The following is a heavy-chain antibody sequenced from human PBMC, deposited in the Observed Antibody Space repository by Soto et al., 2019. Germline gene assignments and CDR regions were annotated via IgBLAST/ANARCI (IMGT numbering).Heavy chain of an antibody. D-gene: IGHD3-22*01. V-gene: IGHV4-39*01. CDR1: GGSISSSRYY. CDR3: ARTRYDSSGYYAFDY. CDR2: IYYSGST. Sequence: SETLSLTCTVSGGSISSSRYYWGWIRQPPGKGLEWIGSIYYSGSTYYNPSLKSRVTISVDTSKNQFSLKLSSVTAADTAVYYCARTRYDSSGYYAFDYWGQGTLVTVSS. J-gene: IGHJ4*02.